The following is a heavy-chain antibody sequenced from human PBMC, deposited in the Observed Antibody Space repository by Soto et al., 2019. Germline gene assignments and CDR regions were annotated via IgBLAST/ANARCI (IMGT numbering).Heavy chain of an antibody. CDR1: GYTFTSYD. D-gene: IGHD3-3*01. CDR3: AREGPKYYDFWSGYPNWFDP. Sequence: ASVKVSCKASGYTFTSYDINWVRQATGQGLEWMGWMNPNSGNTGYAQKFQGRVTMTRNTSISTAYMELSSLRSEDTAVYYCAREGPKYYDFWSGYPNWFDPWGQGTLVTVS. CDR2: MNPNSGNT. V-gene: IGHV1-8*01. J-gene: IGHJ5*02.